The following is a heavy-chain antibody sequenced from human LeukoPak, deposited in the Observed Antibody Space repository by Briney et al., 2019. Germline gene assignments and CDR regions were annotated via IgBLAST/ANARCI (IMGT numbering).Heavy chain of an antibody. CDR2: INSDGSST. D-gene: IGHD6-6*01. CDR1: GFTFSSYW. V-gene: IGHV3-74*01. J-gene: IGHJ5*02. CDR3: AREGAARRGWFDP. Sequence: GGSLRLSCAASGFTFSSYWMHWVRQAPGKGLVWVSRINSDGSSTGYADSVKGRFTISRDNAKNTLYLQMNSLRAEDTAVYYCAREGAARRGWFDPWGQGTLVTVSS.